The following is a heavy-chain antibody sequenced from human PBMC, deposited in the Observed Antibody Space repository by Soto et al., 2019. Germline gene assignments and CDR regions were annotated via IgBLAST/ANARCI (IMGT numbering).Heavy chain of an antibody. V-gene: IGHV1-8*01. J-gene: IGHJ6*02. CDR1: GYTLTELS. CDR2: MNPNSGNT. Sequence: ASVKVSCKVSGYTLTELSMHWVRQATGQGLEWMGWMNPNSGNTGYAQKFQGRVTMTRNTSISTAYMELSSLRSEDTAVYYCARGLKYYYGMDVWGQGTTVTVSS. CDR3: ARGLKYYYGMDV.